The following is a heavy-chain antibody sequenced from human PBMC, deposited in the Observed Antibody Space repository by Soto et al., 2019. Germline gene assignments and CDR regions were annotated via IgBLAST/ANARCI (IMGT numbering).Heavy chain of an antibody. CDR1: GFTFSTHA. CDR2: ISGSGNKT. J-gene: IGHJ4*02. V-gene: IGHV3-23*01. Sequence: EVQLLGSGGGLVQPGGSLRLSCGVSGFTFSTHARSWVRQAPGKGLEWVSAISGSGNKTFYADSVKGRFTISRDNSKNTLHLHISSLRVEDTAVYYCVRGVRLHFDLWGQGTLVTVSS. CDR3: VRGVRLHFDL.